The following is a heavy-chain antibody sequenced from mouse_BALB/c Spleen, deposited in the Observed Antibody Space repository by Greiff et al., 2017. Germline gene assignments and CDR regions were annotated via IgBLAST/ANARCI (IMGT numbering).Heavy chain of an antibody. Sequence: EVKVVESGGGLVKPGGSLKLSCAASGFAFSSYDMSWVRQTPEKRLEWVAYISSGGGSTYYPDTVKGRFTISRDNAKNTLYLQMSSLKSEDTAMYYCARQTVVATGDYWGQGTTLTVSS. CDR3: ARQTVVATGDY. CDR1: GFAFSSYD. J-gene: IGHJ2*01. V-gene: IGHV5-12-1*01. D-gene: IGHD1-1*01. CDR2: ISSGGGST.